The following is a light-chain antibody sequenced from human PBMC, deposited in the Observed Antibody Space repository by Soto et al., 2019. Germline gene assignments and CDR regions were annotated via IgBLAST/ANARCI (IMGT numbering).Light chain of an antibody. Sequence: DIQMTQSPSTLSASVGDRVTITCRASQSIGSWLAWYQQKPGKAPKLLIYKASSLESGVPSRFSGSGSGTEFTLTISSLQPDEFATYYCQQYNSYPYTFGQGTKLEIK. CDR2: KAS. CDR3: QQYNSYPYT. J-gene: IGKJ2*01. V-gene: IGKV1-5*03. CDR1: QSIGSW.